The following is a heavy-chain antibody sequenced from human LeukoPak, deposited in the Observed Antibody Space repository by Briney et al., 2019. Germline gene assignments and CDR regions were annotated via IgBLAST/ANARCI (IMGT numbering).Heavy chain of an antibody. CDR2: IRYDGSNK. CDR1: GFTFSSYG. CDR3: AKGPNVLRYFDWLSPFDY. V-gene: IGHV3-30*02. J-gene: IGHJ4*02. D-gene: IGHD3-9*01. Sequence: GGSLRLSCAASGFTFSSYGMHWVRQAPGKGLEWVAFIRYDGSNKYYADSVKGRFTISRDNSKNTLYLQMNSLRAEDTAVYYCAKGPNVLRYFDWLSPFDYWGQGTLVTVSS.